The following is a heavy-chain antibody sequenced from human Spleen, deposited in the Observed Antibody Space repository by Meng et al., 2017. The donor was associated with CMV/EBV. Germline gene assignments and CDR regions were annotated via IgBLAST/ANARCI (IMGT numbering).Heavy chain of an antibody. Sequence: GESLKISCTASGFTFDDYTMHWVRQAPGKGLEWVSLISWDGGSTYYADSVKGRFTISRDNSKNSLYLQMNRLRSDDTAVYYCARGGTFQEIEAAGGRGSYYYYGMDVWGQGTTVTVSS. CDR1: GFTFDDYT. D-gene: IGHD6-13*01. V-gene: IGHV3-43*01. J-gene: IGHJ6*02. CDR3: ARGGTFQEIEAAGGRGSYYYYGMDV. CDR2: ISWDGGST.